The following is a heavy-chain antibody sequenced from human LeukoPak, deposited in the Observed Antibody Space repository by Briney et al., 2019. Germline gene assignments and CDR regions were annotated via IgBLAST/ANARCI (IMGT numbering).Heavy chain of an antibody. CDR2: VYHTGST. Sequence: SETLSLTCAVSGYSISRGYYWALIRQPPGKGLEWIGTVYHTGSTYYNPSLDSRITISVDASKNEFSLNLKSVTAADTAVYYCARAGWIITSGIDYWGQGALVTVSS. D-gene: IGHD3-10*01. J-gene: IGHJ4*02. CDR1: GYSISRGYY. CDR3: ARAGWIITSGIDY. V-gene: IGHV4-38-2*01.